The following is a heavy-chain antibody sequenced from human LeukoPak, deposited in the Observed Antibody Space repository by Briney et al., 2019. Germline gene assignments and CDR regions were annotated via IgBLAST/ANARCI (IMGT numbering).Heavy chain of an antibody. CDR1: GFTFSSYA. Sequence: GGSLRLSCAASGFTFSSYAMSWVRQAPGKGLGWVSAISGSGGSTYYADSVKGRFTISRDNSKNTLYLQMNSLRAEDTAVYYCAKDREGPFPYYGMDVWGQGTTVTVSS. V-gene: IGHV3-23*01. D-gene: IGHD2/OR15-2a*01. CDR3: AKDREGPFPYYGMDV. J-gene: IGHJ6*02. CDR2: ISGSGGST.